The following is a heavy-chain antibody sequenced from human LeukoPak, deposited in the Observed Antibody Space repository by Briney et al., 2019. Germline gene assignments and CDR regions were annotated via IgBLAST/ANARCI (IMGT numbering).Heavy chain of an antibody. CDR3: ARGAGSSPKRGAFDI. J-gene: IGHJ3*02. D-gene: IGHD6-13*01. V-gene: IGHV4-31*03. Sequence: PSQTLSLTCTVSGGSISSGGYYWSWIRQHPGKGLEWIGYIYYSGSTYYNPSLKSRVTISVDTSKNQFSLKPSSVTAADTAVYYCARGAGSSPKRGAFDIWGQGTMVTVSS. CDR1: GGSISSGGYY. CDR2: IYYSGST.